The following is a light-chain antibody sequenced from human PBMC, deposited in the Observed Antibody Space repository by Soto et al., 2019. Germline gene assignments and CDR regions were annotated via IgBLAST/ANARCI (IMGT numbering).Light chain of an antibody. CDR3: QQYGSSSWT. CDR1: QSISSSY. Sequence: EIVLTHSPGTLSFSPVKRATLXSRASQSISSSYLAWYQQRPGQAPRLLIYGASSRATGIPDRFSGSGSGTEFTLTISGLEPEDFAVYYCQQYGSSSWTFGQGTKVDIK. J-gene: IGKJ1*01. V-gene: IGKV3-20*01. CDR2: GAS.